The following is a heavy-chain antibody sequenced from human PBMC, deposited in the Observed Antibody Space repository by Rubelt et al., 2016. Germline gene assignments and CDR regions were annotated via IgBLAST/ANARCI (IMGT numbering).Heavy chain of an antibody. J-gene: IGHJ3*02. CDR2: ISVSNGKT. V-gene: IGHV1-18*01. CDR3: AREDSLDALDI. Sequence: QVQLVQSGAEVKKPGASVKVSCKASGYTFTSYGISWVRQAPGQGLKWMGWISVSNGKTNYAQKVRVRCTLATVTSQSTAYMELRRLRFDDTAVYYGAREDSLDALDIWGQGTMVTVSS. CDR1: GYTFTSYG. D-gene: IGHD2-15*01.